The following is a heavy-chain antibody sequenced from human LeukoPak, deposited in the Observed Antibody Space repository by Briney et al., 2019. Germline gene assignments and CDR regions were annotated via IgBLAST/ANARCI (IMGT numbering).Heavy chain of an antibody. CDR2: GYYSGTT. D-gene: IGHD3-10*01. V-gene: IGHV4-39*02. CDR1: GGSISSSSYY. J-gene: IGHJ5*02. CDR3: ARDRGEYYYGSGSYNWFDP. Sequence: SETLSLTYTVSGGSISSSSYYWGWIRQPPGKGLEWIGSGYYSGTTYYNPSLKSRVTISVDTSKNQFSLKLSSVTAADTAVYYCARDRGEYYYGSGSYNWFDPWGQGTLVTVSS.